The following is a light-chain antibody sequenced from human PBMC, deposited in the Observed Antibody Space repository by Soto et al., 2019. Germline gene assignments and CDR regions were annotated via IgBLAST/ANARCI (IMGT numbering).Light chain of an antibody. Sequence: QSALTQPASVSGSPGQSITISCTGTSTDVGAYNYVSWYQQHPGKAPKLMIYEVSYRPSGVSNRFSGSKSGNTASLTISGLQAEDEADYYCYSYTSSSTRVFGTGTKLTVL. CDR3: YSYTSSSTRV. J-gene: IGLJ1*01. CDR1: STDVGAYNY. CDR2: EVS. V-gene: IGLV2-14*01.